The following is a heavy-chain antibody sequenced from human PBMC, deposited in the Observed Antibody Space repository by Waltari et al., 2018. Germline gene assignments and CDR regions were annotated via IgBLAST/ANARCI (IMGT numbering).Heavy chain of an antibody. V-gene: IGHV1-8*01. Sequence: QLQLVQSGAEVKKPGASVKVSCKASGYTFTSYDMNWVRQATGQGLEWMGGMNPNSGSTGYAQKFQGRVTMTRDTSISTAYMELSSLTSEDTAVYYCAMGNGAVIKDSFDTWGQGTMVTVSS. CDR3: AMGNGAVIKDSFDT. CDR2: MNPNSGST. J-gene: IGHJ3*02. D-gene: IGHD3-10*01. CDR1: GYTFTSYD.